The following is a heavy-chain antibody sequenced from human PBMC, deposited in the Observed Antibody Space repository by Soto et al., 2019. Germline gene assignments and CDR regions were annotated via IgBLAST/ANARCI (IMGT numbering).Heavy chain of an antibody. D-gene: IGHD2-2*01. CDR2: INPNSGGT. V-gene: IGHV1-2*04. Sequence: ASVNVSCKASGYTFTGCYIHWGRRAPGQGLEWMGWINPNSGGTNYAQKFQGWVTMTRDTSISTAYMELSRLRSDDTAVYYCTIVVVPAAMGFDPWGQGTLVTVSS. CDR3: TIVVVPAAMGFDP. J-gene: IGHJ5*02. CDR1: GYTFTGCY.